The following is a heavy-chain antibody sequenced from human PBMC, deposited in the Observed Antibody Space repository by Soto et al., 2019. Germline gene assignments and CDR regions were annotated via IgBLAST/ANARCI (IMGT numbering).Heavy chain of an antibody. D-gene: IGHD3-16*02. J-gene: IGHJ4*02. CDR1: GGSISSYY. Sequence: SETLSLTCTVSGGSISSYYWSWIRQPPGKGLEWIGYIYYSGSTNYNPSLKSRVTISVDTSKNQFSLKLSSLTAADTAVYYCASTTYYDYIWGSYRGDYYFDYWGQGTLVTVSS. V-gene: IGHV4-59*08. CDR3: ASTTYYDYIWGSYRGDYYFDY. CDR2: IYYSGST.